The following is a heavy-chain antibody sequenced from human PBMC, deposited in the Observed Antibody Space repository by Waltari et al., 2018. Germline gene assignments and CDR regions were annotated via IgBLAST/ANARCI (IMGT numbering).Heavy chain of an antibody. CDR2: IYHSGST. CDR3: ARALLGGYQLLRFDP. D-gene: IGHD2-2*01. Sequence: QVQLQESGPGLVKPSQTLSLTCTVSGGSISSGGSYWSWIRQHPGKGLEWIGYIYHSGSTYYNPSLKSRVTISVDRSKNQFSLKLSSVTAADTAVYYCARALLGGYQLLRFDPWGQGTLVTVSS. J-gene: IGHJ5*02. V-gene: IGHV4-31*03. CDR1: GGSISSGGSY.